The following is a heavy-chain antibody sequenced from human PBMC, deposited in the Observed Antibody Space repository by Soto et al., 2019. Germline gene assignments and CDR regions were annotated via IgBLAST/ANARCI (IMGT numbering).Heavy chain of an antibody. V-gene: IGHV3-23*01. CDR3: TTDSYITPIIVRFDY. D-gene: IGHD3-10*01. J-gene: IGHJ4*01. CDR1: GFTFSSYA. Sequence: GGSLRLSCAASGFTFSSYAMTWVRQAPGKGLEWVSTISTSGGSTYYADSVKGRFTISRDNSKNTLYLQMNSLRAEDTAVYYCTTDSYITPIIVRFDYWGHGTLVTVSS. CDR2: ISTSGGST.